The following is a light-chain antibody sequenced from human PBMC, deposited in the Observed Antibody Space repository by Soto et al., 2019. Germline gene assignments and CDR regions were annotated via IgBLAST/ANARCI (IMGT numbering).Light chain of an antibody. J-gene: IGKJ1*01. V-gene: IGKV1-5*03. CDR3: QQYNSYSWT. CDR2: KAS. CDR1: QSISSW. Sequence: DIQMTQSPSTLSASVGDSVTITCRASQSISSWLAWYQQRPGKAPKLLIHKASSLESGVPSRFSGSGSGTEFTLTISSLQPDDFATYYCQQYNSYSWTFGQGTKVEIK.